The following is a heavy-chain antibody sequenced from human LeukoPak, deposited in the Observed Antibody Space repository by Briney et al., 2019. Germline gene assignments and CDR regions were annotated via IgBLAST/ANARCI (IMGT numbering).Heavy chain of an antibody. V-gene: IGHV4-59*06. CDR1: GGSISSYY. D-gene: IGHD4-17*01. CDR2: IYYSGST. J-gene: IGHJ4*02. Sequence: SETLSLTCTVSGGSISSYYWSWIRQHPGKGLGWIGYIYYSGSTYYNPSLKSRVTISVDTSKNQFSLKLSSVTAADTAVYYCARTGPMTTVTTRYFDYWGQGTLVTVSS. CDR3: ARTGPMTTVTTRYFDY.